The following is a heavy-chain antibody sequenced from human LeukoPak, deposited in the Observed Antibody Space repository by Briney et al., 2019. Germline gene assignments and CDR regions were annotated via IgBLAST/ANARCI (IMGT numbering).Heavy chain of an antibody. Sequence: GGSLRLSCAASGFTFSDYSMNWVRQTPRKGLEWVSCISGSGSYIYYADSVKGRFTISRDNAKNSLNLQVNSLRAEDTALYYCARNFGGGDSSGPYYWGQGTLVTVSS. J-gene: IGHJ4*02. CDR3: ARNFGGGDSSGPYY. CDR2: ISGSGSYI. D-gene: IGHD3-22*01. CDR1: GFTFSDYS. V-gene: IGHV3-21*04.